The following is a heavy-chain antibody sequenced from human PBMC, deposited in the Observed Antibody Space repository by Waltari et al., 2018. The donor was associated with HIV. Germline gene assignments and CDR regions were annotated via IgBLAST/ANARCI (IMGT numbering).Heavy chain of an antibody. V-gene: IGHV1-69*12. CDR3: ARQKYSSSSGSYYYYGMDV. CDR1: GGTFSSYA. D-gene: IGHD6-6*01. Sequence: QVQLVQSGAEVKKPGSSVKVSCKASGGTFSSYAISWVRQAPGQGLEWMGGIIPIFGTANYAQKFQGRVTITADESTSTAYMELSSLRSEDTAVYYCARQKYSSSSGSYYYYGMDVWGQGTTVTVSS. J-gene: IGHJ6*02. CDR2: IIPIFGTA.